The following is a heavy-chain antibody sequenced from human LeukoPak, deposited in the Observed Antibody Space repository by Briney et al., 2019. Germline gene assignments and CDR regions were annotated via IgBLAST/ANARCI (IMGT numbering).Heavy chain of an antibody. CDR1: GFTFASYA. Sequence: GGSLRLSCAASGFTFASYAMTWVRQAPGKGLKWVSAVSGSGGSTYSADSVKGRFTIFRDNSRNTLYLQINSLRAEDTAVYYCARDGTAMVITNGYFDYWGQGTLVTVSS. CDR3: ARDGTAMVITNGYFDY. CDR2: VSGSGGST. V-gene: IGHV3-23*01. J-gene: IGHJ4*02. D-gene: IGHD5-18*01.